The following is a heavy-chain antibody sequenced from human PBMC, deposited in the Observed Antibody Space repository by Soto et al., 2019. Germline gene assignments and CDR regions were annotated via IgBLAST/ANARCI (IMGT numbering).Heavy chain of an antibody. CDR2: ITGDGADT. CDR1: GFTFSNYA. D-gene: IGHD3-9*01. CDR3: ARDSWPHIYDILTGYPHYYFDY. V-gene: IGHV3-23*01. J-gene: IGHJ4*02. Sequence: PGGSLRLSCGASGFTFSNYAMSWVRQAPGQGLEWVSAITGDGADTYHADSVKGRFTISRDNSMNTLYLQMNSLRAEDTAVYYCARDSWPHIYDILTGYPHYYFDYWGQGTLVTVSS.